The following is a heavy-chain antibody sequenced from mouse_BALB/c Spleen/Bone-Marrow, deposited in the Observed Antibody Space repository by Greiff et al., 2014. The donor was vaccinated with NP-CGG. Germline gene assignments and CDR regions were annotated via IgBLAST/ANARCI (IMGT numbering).Heavy chain of an antibody. CDR2: ISSGGSYT. Sequence: EVKLMESGGGLVKPGGSLKLSCAASGFTFSSYAMTWVRQTPEKRLEWVATISSGGSYTYYPDSVKGRFTISRDNAKNTLYLQMSSLRSEDTAMYYCARPYYGNYNYYAMDYWGQGTSVTVSS. D-gene: IGHD2-10*01. J-gene: IGHJ4*01. V-gene: IGHV5-9-1*01. CDR3: ARPYYGNYNYYAMDY. CDR1: GFTFSSYA.